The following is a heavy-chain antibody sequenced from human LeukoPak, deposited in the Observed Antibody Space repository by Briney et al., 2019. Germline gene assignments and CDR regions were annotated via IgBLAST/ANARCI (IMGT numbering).Heavy chain of an antibody. CDR1: GFAFSNFA. V-gene: IGHV3-30*14. CDR3: AREKFDS. J-gene: IGHJ5*01. Sequence: GGSLRLSCAASGFAFSNFAMHWVRQAPGKGLEWVAVVLYEGTIRYYTDSAKGRFIISRDNSNNVISLQMNNLTTEDTATYYCAREKFDSWGQGTLVTVSP. CDR2: VLYEGTIR.